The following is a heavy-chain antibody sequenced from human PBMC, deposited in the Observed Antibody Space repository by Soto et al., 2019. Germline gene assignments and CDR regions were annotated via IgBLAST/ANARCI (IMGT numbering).Heavy chain of an antibody. CDR1: GFTFSSYA. D-gene: IGHD7-27*01. V-gene: IGHV3-23*01. CDR2: ISGSGGST. J-gene: IGHJ6*02. CDR3: ANLVTVDSPYYYYCMDV. Sequence: GGSLRLSCAASGFTFSSYAMSWVRQAPGKGLEWVSAISGSGGSTYYADSVKGRFTISRDNSKNTLYLQMNSLRAEDSSLYYCANLVTVDSPYYYYCMDVWGQGTTVTVSS.